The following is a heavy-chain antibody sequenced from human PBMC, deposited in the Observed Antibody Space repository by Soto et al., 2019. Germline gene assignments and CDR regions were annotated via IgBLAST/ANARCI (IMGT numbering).Heavy chain of an antibody. V-gene: IGHV4-39*01. D-gene: IGHD2-2*01. J-gene: IGHJ6*02. CDR2: IYYSENT. CDR3: AKLAGYCSGNSCHGDYAMDV. CDR1: GGSISSRSYS. Sequence: QLQLQESGPGLLKPSETLSLTCSVSGGSISSRSYSWGWIRQPPGKGLEWIGTIYYSENTYYNPSLQSRVTIDVDTSKHASSRKLSSVTAAATAVYYCAKLAGYCSGNSCHGDYAMDVWGQGTTVTVSS.